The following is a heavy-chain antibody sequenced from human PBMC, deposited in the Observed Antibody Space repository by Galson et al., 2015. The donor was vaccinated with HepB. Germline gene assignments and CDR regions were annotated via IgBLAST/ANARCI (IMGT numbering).Heavy chain of an antibody. CDR3: ARDIGAGWFDP. CDR2: IYDSATT. D-gene: IGHD3-10*01. Sequence: TLSLTCVVSGGSISRGGYSWTWIRQPPGKGLEWIGYIYDSATTRYNPSLKSRVSISLDMSENQFSLRLTSVTAADTALYYCARDIGAGWFDPWGHGTLVTISS. CDR1: GGSISRGGYS. V-gene: IGHV4-30-4*07. J-gene: IGHJ5*02.